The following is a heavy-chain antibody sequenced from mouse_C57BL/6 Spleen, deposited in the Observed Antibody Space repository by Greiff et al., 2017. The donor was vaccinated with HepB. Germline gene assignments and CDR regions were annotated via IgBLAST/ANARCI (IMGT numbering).Heavy chain of an antibody. J-gene: IGHJ1*03. D-gene: IGHD1-1*01. CDR2: IWTGGGT. V-gene: IGHV2-9-1*01. Sequence: LQESGPGLVAPSQSLSITCTVSGFSLTSYAISWVRQPPGKGLEWLGVIWTGGGTNYNSALKSRLSISKDNSKSQVFLKMNSLQTDDTARYYCARNDYYGSSYWYFDVWGTGTTVTVSS. CDR3: ARNDYYGSSYWYFDV. CDR1: GFSLTSYA.